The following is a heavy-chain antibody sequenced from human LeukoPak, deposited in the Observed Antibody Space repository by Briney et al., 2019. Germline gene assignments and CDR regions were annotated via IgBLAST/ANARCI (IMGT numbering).Heavy chain of an antibody. CDR2: IYYSGST. D-gene: IGHD6-19*01. J-gene: IGHJ4*02. CDR3: ARRIIAVAGTVVYYFDY. V-gene: IGHV4-39*01. Sequence: SETLSLTCTASGGSISSSSSYWGWIRQPPGKGLEWIASIYYSGSTYYNPSLKSRVTVSVDTSKNQFSLKLSSVTAADTAVYYCARRIIAVAGTVVYYFDYWGRGTLVTVSS. CDR1: GGSISSSSSY.